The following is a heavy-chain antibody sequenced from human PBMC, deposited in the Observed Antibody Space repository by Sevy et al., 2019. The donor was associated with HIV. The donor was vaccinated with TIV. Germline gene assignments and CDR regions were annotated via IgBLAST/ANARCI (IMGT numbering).Heavy chain of an antibody. CDR1: GFTFRSYS. Sequence: GGSLRLSCAASGFTFRSYSINWVRQAPGKGLECVSFISSGSTTVYYTDSVKGRFTISRDSAKNSVYLQMNSLRVEDTGVYYCARDGGYSDYGMDVWGQGTTVTVSS. CDR3: ARDGGYSDYGMDV. D-gene: IGHD2-21*01. CDR2: ISSGSTTV. J-gene: IGHJ6*02. V-gene: IGHV3-48*01.